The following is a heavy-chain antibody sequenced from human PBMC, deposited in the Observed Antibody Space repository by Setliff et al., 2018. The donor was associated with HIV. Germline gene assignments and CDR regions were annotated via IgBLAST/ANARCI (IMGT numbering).Heavy chain of an antibody. CDR2: MSYDGNNK. V-gene: IGHV3-30*01. D-gene: IGHD6-13*01. Sequence: LRLSCAASGFISSSYAMHWVRQAPGKGLEWVAVMSYDGNNKYYADSVKGRFTISRDNSKNTLFLQMNSLRPEDTAVYYCARSDDTAVYYCAVYSSSWFRYYGMDVWGQGTTVTVSS. J-gene: IGHJ6*02. CDR3: ARSDDTAVYYCAVYSSSWFRYYGMDV. CDR1: GFISSSYA.